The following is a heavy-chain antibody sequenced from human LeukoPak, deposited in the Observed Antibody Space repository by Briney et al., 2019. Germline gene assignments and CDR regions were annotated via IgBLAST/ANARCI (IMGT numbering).Heavy chain of an antibody. V-gene: IGHV4-59*01. Sequence: PSETLSLTCDFSGDSLSGYYWSWIRQPPGKGLEWIGYIYYSGSTNYNPSLKSRVTISVDTSKNQFSLKLSSVTAADTAVYYCARGSSGYYFVIDYWGQGTLVTVSS. CDR3: ARGSSGYYFVIDY. CDR2: IYYSGST. CDR1: GDSLSGYY. D-gene: IGHD3-22*01. J-gene: IGHJ4*02.